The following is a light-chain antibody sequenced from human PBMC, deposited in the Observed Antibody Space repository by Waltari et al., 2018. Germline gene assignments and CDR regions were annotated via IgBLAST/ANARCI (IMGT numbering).Light chain of an antibody. Sequence: DVVLTQSPLSLPVTLGQPASISCRSENSLRHSDRNTHLNWFLQRPGQSPRRLIFKVSNRDSGVPGRFGGSGSGTDFALEISRVEAEDVGVYYCMQGTHWPITFGQGTRLEIK. CDR1: NSLRHSDRNTH. V-gene: IGKV2-30*02. J-gene: IGKJ5*01. CDR3: MQGTHWPIT. CDR2: KVS.